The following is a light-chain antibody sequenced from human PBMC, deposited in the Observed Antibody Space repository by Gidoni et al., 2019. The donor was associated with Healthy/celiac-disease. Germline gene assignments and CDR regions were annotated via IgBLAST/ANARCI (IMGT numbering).Light chain of an antibody. V-gene: IGKV3-11*01. CDR2: DAS. Sequence: EIVLTQSPATLSLSPGERANLPCRASQSVSSYLAWYQQKPGQAPRLLIYDASNRATGIPARFSGSGSGTDFTLTISSLEPEDFAVYYCQQRSNWLTFXXXTRLEIK. CDR3: QQRSNWLT. J-gene: IGKJ5*01. CDR1: QSVSSY.